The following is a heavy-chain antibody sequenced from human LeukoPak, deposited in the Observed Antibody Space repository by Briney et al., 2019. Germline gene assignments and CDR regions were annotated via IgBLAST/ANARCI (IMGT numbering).Heavy chain of an antibody. Sequence: ASETLSLTCTVSGGSISSYYWSWIRQPPGRGLEWLGYIYYSGSTNYNPSLKSRVTISVDTSKNQFSLKLSSVTAADTAVYYCARSHYYDSSGYYRDAFDIWGQGTMVTVSS. CDR1: GGSISSYY. J-gene: IGHJ3*02. D-gene: IGHD3-22*01. CDR2: IYYSGST. V-gene: IGHV4-59*01. CDR3: ARSHYYDSSGYYRDAFDI.